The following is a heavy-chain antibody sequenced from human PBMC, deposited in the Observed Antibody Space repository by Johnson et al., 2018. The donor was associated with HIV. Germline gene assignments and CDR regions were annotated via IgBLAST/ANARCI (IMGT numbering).Heavy chain of an antibody. J-gene: IGHJ3*02. Sequence: VQLVESGGGLVQPGGSLRLSCAASGFTVSSNYMSWVRQAPGKGLEWVSVIYSGGSTYYADSVKGRFPIPRDNSKNTMYLQMSSLRAEDTAVYYCASPPPAAGFVGDAFDIWGQGTMVTVSS. CDR1: GFTVSSNY. CDR2: IYSGGST. D-gene: IGHD6-13*01. CDR3: ASPPPAAGFVGDAFDI. V-gene: IGHV3-66*02.